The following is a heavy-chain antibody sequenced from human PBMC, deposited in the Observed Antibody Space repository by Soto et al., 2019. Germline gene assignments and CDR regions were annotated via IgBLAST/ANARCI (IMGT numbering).Heavy chain of an antibody. CDR3: SRSYYDSTGFAVDP. J-gene: IGHJ5*02. CDR1: GASVSHGY. Sequence: QMQLQASGPGLVKPSETLSLTCNVSGASVSHGYWSWIRQPPGKGLEWIGFMYFGGSFNYKPSLTPRATIPVETSKNQFSMKLTSVTASDTAVYYCSRSYYDSTGFAVDPWGQGTLVTVSS. V-gene: IGHV4-59*02. CDR2: MYFGGSF. D-gene: IGHD3-22*01.